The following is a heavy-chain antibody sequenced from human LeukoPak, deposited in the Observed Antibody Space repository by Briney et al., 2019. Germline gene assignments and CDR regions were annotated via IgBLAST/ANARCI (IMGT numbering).Heavy chain of an antibody. V-gene: IGHV3-7*01. CDR2: IQQDGSEK. CDR1: GFTVSSNY. Sequence: GGSLRLSCAASGFTVSSNYMSWVRQAPGKGLEWVANIQQDGSEKYYVDSVKGRFTISRDNAKNSLYLQMNSLRAEDTAVYYCARDKIVGATHFDYWGQGTLVTVSS. CDR3: ARDKIVGATHFDY. D-gene: IGHD1-26*01. J-gene: IGHJ4*02.